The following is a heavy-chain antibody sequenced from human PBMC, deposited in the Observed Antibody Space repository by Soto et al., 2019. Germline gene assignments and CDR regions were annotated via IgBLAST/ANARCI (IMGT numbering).Heavy chain of an antibody. CDR2: INAYNGNT. CDR3: ARDIDYNIDY. V-gene: IGHV1-18*04. Sequence: ASVKVSCKASGCTFTTYYMNWVRQAPGQGLEWVGWINAYNGNTNYAQRFQGRVTVTTDTSTSTAYMELRNLRSDDTAVYYCARDIDYNIDYWGLGTLVTVSS. CDR1: GCTFTTYY. D-gene: IGHD4-4*01. J-gene: IGHJ4*02.